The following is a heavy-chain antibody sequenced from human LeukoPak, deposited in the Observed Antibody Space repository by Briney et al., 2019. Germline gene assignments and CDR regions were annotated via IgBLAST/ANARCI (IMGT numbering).Heavy chain of an antibody. CDR1: GFTFSSYG. CDR2: ISYDGSNK. D-gene: IGHD6-19*01. CDR3: AKLGGMWEQWLVRDAFDI. V-gene: IGHV3-30*18. Sequence: GGSLRLSCAASGFTFSSYGMHWVRQAPGKGLEWVAVISYDGSNKYYADSVKGRFTISRDNSKNTLYLQMNSLRAEDTAVYYCAKLGGMWEQWLVRDAFDIWGQGTMVTVSS. J-gene: IGHJ3*02.